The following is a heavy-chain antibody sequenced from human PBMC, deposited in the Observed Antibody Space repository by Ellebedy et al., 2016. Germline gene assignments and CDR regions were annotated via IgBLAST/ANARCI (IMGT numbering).Heavy chain of an antibody. CDR2: VTGSGGNT. CDR3: AKAGAGSYFDYYFDY. Sequence: GGSLRLXCAASGFTFSSYAMSWVRQAPGRGLEWVSAVTGSGGNTYYADSVKGRFTISRDNSQNTLYLQMNSLRVEDTAVYYCAKAGAGSYFDYYFDYWGQGTLVTVSS. J-gene: IGHJ4*02. V-gene: IGHV3-23*01. D-gene: IGHD3-9*01. CDR1: GFTFSSYA.